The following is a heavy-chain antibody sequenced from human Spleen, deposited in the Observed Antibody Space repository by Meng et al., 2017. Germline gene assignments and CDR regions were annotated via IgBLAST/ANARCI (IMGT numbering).Heavy chain of an antibody. J-gene: IGHJ3*02. Sequence: GESLKISCAASGFTLSTYEMNWVRQAPGKGLEWVSYMRSSAGTIYYADSVKGRFTISRDNAKNSLYLQMNSLRAEDTAVYYCARDPGWGALDIWGQGTMVTVSS. D-gene: IGHD6-19*01. CDR3: ARDPGWGALDI. CDR1: GFTLSTYE. CDR2: MRSSAGTI. V-gene: IGHV3-48*03.